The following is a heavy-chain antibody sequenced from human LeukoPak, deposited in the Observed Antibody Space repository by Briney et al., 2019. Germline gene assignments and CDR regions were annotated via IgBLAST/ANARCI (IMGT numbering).Heavy chain of an antibody. CDR1: GGSISSGDYY. D-gene: IGHD2-8*01. Sequence: SQTLSLTCTVSGGSISSGDYYWSWIRQPPGKGLEWIGYIYYSGSTYYNPSLKSRDTISVDTSKNQFSLKLSSVTAADTAVYYCARGRGWYARDFDYWGQGTLVTVSS. V-gene: IGHV4-30-4*01. J-gene: IGHJ4*02. CDR3: ARGRGWYARDFDY. CDR2: IYYSGST.